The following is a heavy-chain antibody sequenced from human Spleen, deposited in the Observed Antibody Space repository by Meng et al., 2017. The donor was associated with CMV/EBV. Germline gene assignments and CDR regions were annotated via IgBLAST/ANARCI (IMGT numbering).Heavy chain of an antibody. J-gene: IGHJ6*02. D-gene: IGHD3-3*01. V-gene: IGHV3-21*01. CDR3: ARVETLPNIYDFWSGYYPENYYYYGMDV. CDR2: ISSSSSYI. Sequence: GESLKTSCAASGFTFSSYSMNWVRQAPGKGLEWVSSISSSSSYIYYADSVKGRFTISRDNAKNSLYLQMNSLRAEDTAVYYCARVETLPNIYDFWSGYYPENYYYYGMDVWGQGTTVTVS. CDR1: GFTFSSYS.